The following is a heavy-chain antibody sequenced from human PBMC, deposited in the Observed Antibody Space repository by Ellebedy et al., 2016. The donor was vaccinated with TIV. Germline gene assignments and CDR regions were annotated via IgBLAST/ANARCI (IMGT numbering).Heavy chain of an antibody. Sequence: MPSETLSLTCTVSGGSISPYYWSWIRQPPGKGLEWIGYIYYSGSTNYNPSLKSRVTISVDTSKNQFSLKLSSVTAADTAVYYCAGGGYGSGSYYPLDYWGQGTLVTVSS. CDR3: AGGGYGSGSYYPLDY. CDR1: GGSISPYY. D-gene: IGHD3-10*01. V-gene: IGHV4-59*01. J-gene: IGHJ4*02. CDR2: IYYSGST.